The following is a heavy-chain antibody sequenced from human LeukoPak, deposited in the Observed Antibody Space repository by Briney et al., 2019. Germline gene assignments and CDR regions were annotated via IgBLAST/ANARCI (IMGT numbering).Heavy chain of an antibody. CDR1: GVSFSSSY. J-gene: IGHJ3*02. CDR2: IYSNGNT. V-gene: IGHV4-59*01. D-gene: IGHD1-26*01. Sequence: SETLSLTCIVSGVSFSSSYWSWIRQPPGKGLEWIAYIYSNGNTNSNPSLKSRVTIAVDTSQSQFSLKLSSVTAADTAVYYCARGLVGLTPHAGVFQIWGQGTKVTVSS. CDR3: ARGLVGLTPHAGVFQI.